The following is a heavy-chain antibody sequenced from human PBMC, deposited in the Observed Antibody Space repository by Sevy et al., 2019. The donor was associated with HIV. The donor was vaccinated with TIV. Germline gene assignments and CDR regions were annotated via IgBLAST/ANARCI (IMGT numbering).Heavy chain of an antibody. CDR3: ARIPTTYYYDSSGYYPPQGWFDP. J-gene: IGHJ5*02. Sequence: SETLSLTCTVSGGSISSYYWSWIRQPPGKGLEWIGYIYYSGSTNYNPSLKSRITISVDTSKNQFSLKLSSVTAADTAVYYCARIPTTYYYDSSGYYPPQGWFDPWGQGTLVTVSS. V-gene: IGHV4-59*01. CDR2: IYYSGST. CDR1: GGSISSYY. D-gene: IGHD3-22*01.